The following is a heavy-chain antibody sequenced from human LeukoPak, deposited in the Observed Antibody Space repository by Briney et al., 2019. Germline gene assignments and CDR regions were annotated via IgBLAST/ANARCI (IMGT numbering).Heavy chain of an antibody. Sequence: PSETLSLTCTVSGGSISSYYWSWVRQPPGKGLEWIGYIYTSGSTNYNPSLKSRVTISVDTSKNQFSLKLSSVTAADTAVYYCARLWGYSYDASVQNWFDPWGQGTLVTVSS. J-gene: IGHJ5*02. CDR2: IYTSGST. D-gene: IGHD6-13*01. CDR1: GGSISSYY. CDR3: ARLWGYSYDASVQNWFDP. V-gene: IGHV4-4*09.